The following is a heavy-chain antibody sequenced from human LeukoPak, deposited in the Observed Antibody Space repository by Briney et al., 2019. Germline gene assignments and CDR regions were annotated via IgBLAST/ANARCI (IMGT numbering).Heavy chain of an antibody. CDR3: ARSDTGYSGYDRTFVSLDY. CDR1: GYTFSSYA. J-gene: IGHJ4*02. Sequence: GGSLRLSCAASGYTFSSYAMSWVRQAPGKGLEWVSYTTTSGGTIYYTDSVKGRFTVSRDNAKNSLYLQMNSLRAEDTAVYYCARSDTGYSGYDRTFVSLDYWGQGTLVTVSS. D-gene: IGHD5-12*01. CDR2: TTTSGGTI. V-gene: IGHV3-48*03.